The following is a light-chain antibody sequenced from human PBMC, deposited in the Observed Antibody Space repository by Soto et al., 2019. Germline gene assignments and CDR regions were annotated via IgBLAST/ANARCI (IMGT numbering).Light chain of an antibody. CDR1: SSDVGSYNH. V-gene: IGLV2-23*01. CDR2: ADS. J-gene: IGLJ2*01. CDR3: CSDGSGRVL. Sequence: QSVLTQPASVSGSPGQSITISCTCTSSDVGSYNHVSWYQHHTGKAPKLILCADSKRPLGVSNRFSGSMSGNTASLTISGLQAEDEADYYCCSDGSGRVLVGGGTKVTVL.